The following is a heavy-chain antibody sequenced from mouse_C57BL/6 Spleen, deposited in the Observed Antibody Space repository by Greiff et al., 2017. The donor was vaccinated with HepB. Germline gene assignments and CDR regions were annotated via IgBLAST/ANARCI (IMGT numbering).Heavy chain of an antibody. J-gene: IGHJ2*01. CDR3: AREELITTVVAPFDY. CDR1: GYTFTSYW. CDR2: IYPGSGST. V-gene: IGHV1-55*01. Sequence: VQLQQPGAELVKPGASVKMSCKASGYTFTSYWITWVKQRPGQGLEWIGDIYPGSGSTNYNEKFKSKATLTVDTSSSTAYMQLSSLTSEDSAVYYCAREELITTVVAPFDYWGQGTTLTVSS. D-gene: IGHD1-1*01.